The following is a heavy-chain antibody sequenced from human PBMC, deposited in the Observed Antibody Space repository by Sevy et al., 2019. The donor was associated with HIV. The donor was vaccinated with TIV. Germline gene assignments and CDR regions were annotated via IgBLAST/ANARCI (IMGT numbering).Heavy chain of an antibody. V-gene: IGHV3-23*01. CDR3: AKDPPEIVVTGYFDY. CDR2: ISGSGGNT. CDR1: GFTFSSYA. J-gene: IGHJ4*02. Sequence: GGSLRLSCAASGFTFSSYAMSWVRQAPGKGLEWVSTISGSGGNTHYADSVKGRFTLSRDNSKNTLYLQMNSLRAEDTAVHYCAKDPPEIVVTGYFDYWGQGTLVTVSS. D-gene: IGHD3-22*01.